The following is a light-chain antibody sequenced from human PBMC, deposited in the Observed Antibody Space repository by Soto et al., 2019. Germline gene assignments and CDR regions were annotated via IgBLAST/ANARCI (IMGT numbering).Light chain of an antibody. V-gene: IGLV8-61*01. CDR1: SGSVSTSSY. CDR3: VLYMGSGIWV. J-gene: IGLJ3*02. CDR2: STN. Sequence: QAVVRQEPSFSVSPGRTVTLTCGLSSGSVSTSSYPSWYQQTPGQAPRTLIYSTNTRSSRVPDRFSGSILGNKAALTSTGAQADHESADYCVLYMGSGIWVFGGGTNLTVL.